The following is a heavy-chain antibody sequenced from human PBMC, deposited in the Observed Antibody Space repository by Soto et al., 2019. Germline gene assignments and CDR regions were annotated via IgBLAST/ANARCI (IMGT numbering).Heavy chain of an antibody. V-gene: IGHV4-59*01. Sequence: QVQLQESGPGLVKPSETLSLTCTVSGGSISDYYWSWIRQPPGKGLEWIGYVYYSGSTNYNPSLKSRVTIIVDTSKNQFSLKLSSVTAADTAVYYCARTTKDYGGRNVFDYWGQGTLVTVSS. CDR2: VYYSGST. CDR1: GGSISDYY. J-gene: IGHJ4*02. D-gene: IGHD3-10*01. CDR3: ARTTKDYGGRNVFDY.